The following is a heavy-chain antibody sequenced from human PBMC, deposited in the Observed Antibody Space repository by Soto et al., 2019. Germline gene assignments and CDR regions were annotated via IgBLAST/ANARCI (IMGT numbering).Heavy chain of an antibody. V-gene: IGHV4-30-4*01. J-gene: IGHJ3*01. D-gene: IGHD1-1*01. CDR3: ARGRVLWDDIA. CDR1: GGSMSSGDYY. CDR2: IYYSGST. Sequence: QVQLQESGPGLVKPSQALSLTCSVSGGSMSSGDYYWSWIRQPPGKGLEWIGYIYYSGSTYYNPSLKSRLTRPVDTSKTPFSLKLTSMTAADTAVYYWARGRVLWDDIAWGQGTMGTVSS.